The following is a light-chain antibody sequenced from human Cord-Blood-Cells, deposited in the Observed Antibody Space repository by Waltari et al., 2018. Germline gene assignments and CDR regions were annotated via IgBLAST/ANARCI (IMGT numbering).Light chain of an antibody. J-gene: IGKJ1*01. Sequence: ELVMTQSPATLPVSPGERATLSCRASQSGSSNLAWYQQKPGQAPRLLIYGASTRATSIPARFSGSGSGTEFTLTISSLQSEDFAVYYCQQYNNWTRTFGQGTKVEIK. CDR3: QQYNNWTRT. CDR2: GAS. CDR1: QSGSSN. V-gene: IGKV3-15*01.